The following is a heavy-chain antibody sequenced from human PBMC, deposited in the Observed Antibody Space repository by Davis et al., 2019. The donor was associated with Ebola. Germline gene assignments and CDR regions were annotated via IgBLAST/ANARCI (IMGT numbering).Heavy chain of an antibody. Sequence: GGSLRLSCAASGFTFSSYRMSWVPRAPGLGVEWVANIKQDGSGKYYVDSVQGRFTISSDNADNSLYLQMSSLRADDTAMYYCARDLVYGGNAFVDYWGQGTLVSVSS. V-gene: IGHV3-7*01. J-gene: IGHJ4*02. CDR2: IKQDGSGK. CDR3: ARDLVYGGNAFVDY. CDR1: GFTFSSYR. D-gene: IGHD4-23*01.